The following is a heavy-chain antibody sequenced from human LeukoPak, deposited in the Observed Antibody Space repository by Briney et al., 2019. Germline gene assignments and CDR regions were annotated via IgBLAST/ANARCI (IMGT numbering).Heavy chain of an antibody. D-gene: IGHD2-15*01. Sequence: GGSLMLSCVASGFACSTYSMNWVRQAPGKGLEWVSSISSSSSYIDYADSVKGRFTISRDNAKNSLYLQMNSLRAEDTAVYYCARDGGYCSGGTCNNWFDPWGQGTLVTVSS. CDR3: ARDGGYCSGGTCNNWFDP. V-gene: IGHV3-21*01. CDR2: ISSSSSYI. CDR1: GFACSTYS. J-gene: IGHJ5*02.